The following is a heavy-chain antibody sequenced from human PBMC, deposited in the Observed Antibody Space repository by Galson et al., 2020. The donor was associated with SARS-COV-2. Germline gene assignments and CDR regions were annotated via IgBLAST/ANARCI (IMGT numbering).Heavy chain of an antibody. J-gene: IGHJ4*02. CDR3: AREGEGGNTGFDY. Sequence: ASETLSLTCTVSGGSISSYYWSWIRQPPGKGLEWIGYIFYTGNTNYNPSLKSRVTISLDTSKNQFSLKLTSVTASDTAVYYCAREGEGGNTGFDYWGQGTLVTVSS. CDR2: IFYTGNT. D-gene: IGHD2-15*01. CDR1: GGSISSYY. V-gene: IGHV4-59*01.